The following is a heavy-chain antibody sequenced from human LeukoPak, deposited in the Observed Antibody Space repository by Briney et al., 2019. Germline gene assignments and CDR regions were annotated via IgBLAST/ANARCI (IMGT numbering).Heavy chain of an antibody. CDR3: ARDFDYGDYIDF. CDR1: GFTFSTYT. J-gene: IGHJ4*02. V-gene: IGHV3-48*04. CDR2: ISSGGLTI. Sequence: GGCLRLSCVASGFTFSTYTFNWVRQAPGKGLEWLSYISSGGLTIFYAHSVKGRFTISRDNTKNSIFLDMTNLRAEDTAVYYCARDFDYGDYIDFWGQGTLVAVSS. D-gene: IGHD4/OR15-4a*01.